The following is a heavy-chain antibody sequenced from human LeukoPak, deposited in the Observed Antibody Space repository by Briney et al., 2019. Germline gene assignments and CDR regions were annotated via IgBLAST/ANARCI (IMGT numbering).Heavy chain of an antibody. V-gene: IGHV4-59*11. J-gene: IGHJ4*02. CDR1: GGSISGHF. D-gene: IGHD5-12*01. CDR2: IHYTGST. CDR3: ASVDDEGSSDS. Sequence: SETLSLTCIVSGGSISGHFWSWIRRPPGKGLEWIGYIHYTGSTKYNPSLKSRLTISVDTSKNQFSLKLSSVTAADTAVYYCASVDDEGSSDSWGQGTLVTVSS.